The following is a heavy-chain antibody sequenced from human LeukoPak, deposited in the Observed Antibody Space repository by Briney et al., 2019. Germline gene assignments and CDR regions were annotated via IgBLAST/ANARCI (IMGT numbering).Heavy chain of an antibody. CDR1: GGSLSGYY. D-gene: IGHD3-22*01. CDR2: INHSGST. J-gene: IGHJ5*02. V-gene: IGHV4-34*01. CDR3: ARRLIGRPTAP. Sequence: KPSETLSLTCAVYGGSLSGYYWSWIRQPPGKGLEWIGEINHSGSTNYNPSLKSRVTISVDTSKNQFSLKLSSVTAADTAVYYCARRLIGRPTAPWGQGTLVTVSS.